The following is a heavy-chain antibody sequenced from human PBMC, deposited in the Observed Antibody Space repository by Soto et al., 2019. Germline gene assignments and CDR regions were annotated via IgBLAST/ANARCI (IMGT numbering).Heavy chain of an antibody. Sequence: GGSLRLSCAASGFTVSSNYMSWVRQAPGKGLEWVSVIYSGGSTYYADSVRGRFTISRDNSKNTLYLQMNSLRAEDTAVYYWARDRLGITMVRGVIRNYYYGMDVWGQGTTVTVSS. CDR2: IYSGGST. CDR1: GFTVSSNY. V-gene: IGHV3-53*01. CDR3: ARDRLGITMVRGVIRNYYYGMDV. J-gene: IGHJ6*02. D-gene: IGHD3-10*01.